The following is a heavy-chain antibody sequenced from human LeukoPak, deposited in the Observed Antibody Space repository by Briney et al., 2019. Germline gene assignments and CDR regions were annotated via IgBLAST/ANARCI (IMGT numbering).Heavy chain of an antibody. CDR1: GFTFSSYW. V-gene: IGHV3-7*01. Sequence: GGSLRLFCATSGFTFSSYWMSWVRRAPGKGLEWVANIKHDGSQIFYVDSVKGRFTISRDTAKNSLSLQMNSLRAEDTAVYYCAREYCSGTSCYGYFDYWGQGTLVTVSS. J-gene: IGHJ4*02. D-gene: IGHD2-2*01. CDR2: IKHDGSQI. CDR3: AREYCSGTSCYGYFDY.